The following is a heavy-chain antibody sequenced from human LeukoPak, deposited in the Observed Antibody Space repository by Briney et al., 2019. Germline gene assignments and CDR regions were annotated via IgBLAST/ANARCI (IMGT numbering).Heavy chain of an antibody. Sequence: SETLSLTCAVYGGSFSGYYWSWIRQPPGKELEWIGEINHSGSTNYNPSLKSRVTISVDTSKNQFSLKLSSVTAADTAVYYCARGLLFDYWGQGTLVTVSS. CDR1: GGSFSGYY. V-gene: IGHV4-34*01. CDR2: INHSGST. J-gene: IGHJ4*02. CDR3: ARGLLFDY. D-gene: IGHD2-21*01.